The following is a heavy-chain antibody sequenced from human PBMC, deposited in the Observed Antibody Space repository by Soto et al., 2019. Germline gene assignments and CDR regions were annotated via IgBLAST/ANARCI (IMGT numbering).Heavy chain of an antibody. CDR1: GGSISNYY. Sequence: SETLSLTCIVPGGSISNYYWSWIRQPPGKGLEWIGYIYYRGSTNYNPSLKSRVTISVDTSKNQFSLKLSSVTAADTAVYYCASNRGGSPTIFDYWGQGTLVTVSS. V-gene: IGHV4-59*12. CDR2: IYYRGST. J-gene: IGHJ4*02. CDR3: ASNRGGSPTIFDY. D-gene: IGHD1-26*01.